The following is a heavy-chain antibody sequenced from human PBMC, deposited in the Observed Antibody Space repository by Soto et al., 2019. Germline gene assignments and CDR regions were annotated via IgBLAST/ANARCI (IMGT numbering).Heavy chain of an antibody. D-gene: IGHD4-17*01. CDR1: GFTFSSYA. CDR2: ISGSGGST. J-gene: IGHJ3*02. V-gene: IGHV3-23*01. Sequence: GGSLRLSCAASGFTFSSYAMSWVRQAPGKGLEWVSAISGSGGSTYYADSVKGRFTISRDNSKNTLYLQMNSLRAEDTAVYYCAKVTHPPYGDYVSWQGAFDIWGQGTMVTVSS. CDR3: AKVTHPPYGDYVSWQGAFDI.